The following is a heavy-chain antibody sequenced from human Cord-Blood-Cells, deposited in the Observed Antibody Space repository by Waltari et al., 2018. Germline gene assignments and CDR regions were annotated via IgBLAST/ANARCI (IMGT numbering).Heavy chain of an antibody. V-gene: IGHV1-69*09. Sequence: QVQLVQSGAEVKKPGSSVKVSCKASGGTFSSYAISWVRQAPGPGLEWLGRIIPILGIANYAQKFQGRVTITADKSTSTAYMELSSLRSEDTAVYYCARDEEPGPGIAAYDAFDIWGQGTMVTVSS. CDR1: GGTFSSYA. D-gene: IGHD6-13*01. CDR2: IIPILGIA. CDR3: ARDEEPGPGIAAYDAFDI. J-gene: IGHJ3*02.